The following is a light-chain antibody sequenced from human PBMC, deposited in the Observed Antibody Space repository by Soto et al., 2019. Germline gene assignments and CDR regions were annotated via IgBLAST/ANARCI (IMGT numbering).Light chain of an antibody. CDR2: DSN. V-gene: IGLV1-51*01. CDR3: ATWDRSLTGEV. Sequence: QSVLTQPPSVSAAPGQKVTISCSGSSSNIGNNYVSWFQQLLGTAPKLLIYDSNKRPSGIPDRFSGSKSGTSATLDITGLQTGDEADYYCATWDRSLTGEVFGGGTKLTVL. J-gene: IGLJ2*01. CDR1: SSNIGNNY.